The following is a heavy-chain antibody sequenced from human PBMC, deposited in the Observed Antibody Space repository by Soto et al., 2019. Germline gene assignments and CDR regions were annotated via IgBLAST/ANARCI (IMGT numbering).Heavy chain of an antibody. D-gene: IGHD6-19*01. Sequence: ASVKVSCKASGYTFTGYYMHWVRQAPGQGLEWMGWINPNSGGTNYAQKFQGWVTMTRDTSISTAYMELSRLRSDDMAVYYCARGAGGSAGYLRRGRDAWGQGTAVTVS. CDR1: GYTFTGYY. J-gene: IGHJ6*02. CDR2: INPNSGGT. V-gene: IGHV1-2*04. CDR3: ARGAGGSAGYLRRGRDA.